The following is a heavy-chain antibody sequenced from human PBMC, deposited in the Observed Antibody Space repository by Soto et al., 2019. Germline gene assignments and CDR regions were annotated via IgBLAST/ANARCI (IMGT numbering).Heavy chain of an antibody. J-gene: IGHJ4*02. CDR1: GDSISGYC. V-gene: IGHV4-38-2*01. CDR2: IYHSGST. CDR3: AREANDSSGYHLY. D-gene: IGHD3-22*01. Sequence: SETLSLTCALSGDSISGYCWSWIRQSAGKGLEWIGSIYHSGSTYYNPSLKSRVTISVATSKNQFSLKLISVTAADAAVYYCAREANDSSGYHLYWGQGTLVNVSS.